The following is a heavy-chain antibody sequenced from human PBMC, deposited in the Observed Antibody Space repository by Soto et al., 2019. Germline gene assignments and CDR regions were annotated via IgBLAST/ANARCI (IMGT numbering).Heavy chain of an antibody. D-gene: IGHD2-8*02. Sequence: PSETLSLTCAVSGGSISSGGYSWSWIRQPPGRGLEWIGYMYHSGSTYYNPSLKSRVTISVDTSKNQFSLKLSSVTAADTAVHYCARDKITGLFDYWGQGTLVTVS. CDR3: ARDKITGLFDY. J-gene: IGHJ4*02. V-gene: IGHV4-30-2*01. CDR2: MYHSGST. CDR1: GGSISSGGYS.